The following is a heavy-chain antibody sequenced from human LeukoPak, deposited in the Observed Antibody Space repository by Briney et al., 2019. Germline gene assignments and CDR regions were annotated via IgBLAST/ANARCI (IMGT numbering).Heavy chain of an antibody. Sequence: GGSLRLSCAASGFTFSSYWMSWVRQAPGKGLEWVANIKQDGSEKYYVDSVKGRFTISRDNAKNSLYLQMNSLRAEDTAVYYCARDWGSSGYYYYYYYYMDVWGKGTTVTVSS. J-gene: IGHJ6*03. CDR3: ARDWGSSGYYYYYYYYMDV. CDR2: IKQDGSEK. D-gene: IGHD3-22*01. V-gene: IGHV3-7*01. CDR1: GFTFSSYW.